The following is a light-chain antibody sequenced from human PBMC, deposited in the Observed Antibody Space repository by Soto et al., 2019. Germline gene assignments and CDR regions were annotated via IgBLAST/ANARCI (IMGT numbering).Light chain of an antibody. CDR2: GAS. Sequence: ENVLTQSPGTLSLSPGERATLSCRASQNVSSSYLAWYQQKPGQTPRLLIYGASSRATGIPDRFSGSGSGTDFTLTISRLEPEDFAVYYCQQYGTSPQTFGQGTKLEIK. V-gene: IGKV3-20*01. CDR3: QQYGTSPQT. J-gene: IGKJ2*01. CDR1: QNVSSSY.